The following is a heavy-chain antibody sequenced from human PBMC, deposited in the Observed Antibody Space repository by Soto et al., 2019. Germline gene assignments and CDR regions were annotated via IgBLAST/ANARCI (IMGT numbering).Heavy chain of an antibody. CDR2: IYYSGST. CDR3: ALGNRLQGHY. CDR1: GGSISSYY. J-gene: IGHJ4*02. D-gene: IGHD4-4*01. V-gene: IGHV4-59*01. Sequence: SETLSLTCTVSGGSISSYYWSWIRQPPGKGLEWIGYIYYSGSTNYNPSLKSRVTISVDTSKNQFSLKLSSVTAADTAVYYCALGNRLQGHYWGQGTLVTVSS.